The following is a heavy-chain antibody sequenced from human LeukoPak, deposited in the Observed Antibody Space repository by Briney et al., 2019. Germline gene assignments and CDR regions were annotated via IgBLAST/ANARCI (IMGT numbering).Heavy chain of an antibody. V-gene: IGHV1-69*13. J-gene: IGHJ4*02. CDR1: GGTFSSYA. CDR3: ARDWVPAAKGPIYYFDY. Sequence: SVKVSCKASGGTFSSYAISWVRQAPGQGLEWMGGIIPIFGTANYAQKFQGRVTITADESTSTAYMELSSLRSEDTAVYYCARDWVPAAKGPIYYFDYWGQGTLVTVSS. CDR2: IIPIFGTA. D-gene: IGHD2-2*01.